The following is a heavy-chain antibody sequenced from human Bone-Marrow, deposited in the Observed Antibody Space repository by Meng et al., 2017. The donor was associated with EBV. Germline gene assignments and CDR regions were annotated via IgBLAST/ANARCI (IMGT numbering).Heavy chain of an antibody. J-gene: IGHJ5*02. V-gene: IGHV4-34*01. CDR1: GGSFSGYY. CDR3: ASSLGGQLVRGGWFDP. CDR2: INHSGST. Sequence: QVQLQQWVAGLLKPSETLSLTCAVYGGSFSGYYWSWIRQPPGKGLEWIGEINHSGSTNYNPSLKSRVTISVDTSKNQFSLKLSSVTAADTAVYYCASSLGGQLVRGGWFDPWGQGTLVTVAS. D-gene: IGHD6-13*01.